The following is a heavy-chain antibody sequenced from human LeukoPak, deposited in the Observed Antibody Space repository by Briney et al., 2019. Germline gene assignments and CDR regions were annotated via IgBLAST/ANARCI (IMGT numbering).Heavy chain of an antibody. CDR1: GYTFADYF. V-gene: IGHV1-2*02. CDR2: INPNSGGT. D-gene: IGHD5-12*01. Sequence: ASVKVSCKASGYTFADYFMHWVRQAPGQGLEWMGWINPNSGGTNFAQKFQGRVTMTRDTSISTAYMELSSLTSDDTAVYYCARGRFSGYGADWGQGTLVTVSS. J-gene: IGHJ4*02. CDR3: ARGRFSGYGAD.